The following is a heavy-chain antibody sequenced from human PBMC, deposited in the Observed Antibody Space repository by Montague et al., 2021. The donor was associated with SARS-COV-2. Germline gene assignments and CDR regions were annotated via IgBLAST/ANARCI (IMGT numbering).Heavy chain of an antibody. V-gene: IGHV4-39*01. CDR2: TYHGGST. J-gene: IGHJ4*02. D-gene: IGHD3-22*01. CDR3: ARRWDFFESSGYYSYYFDY. Sequence: SETLSLTCTVSGASITRSSNHWGWIRQPPGKGLEWIGSTYHGGSTYYNPSLQSRVTISVDTSKNQVSLQLTSVTAADTAVYFCARRWDFFESSGYYSYYFDYWGQGMLVTVSS. CDR1: GASITRSSNH.